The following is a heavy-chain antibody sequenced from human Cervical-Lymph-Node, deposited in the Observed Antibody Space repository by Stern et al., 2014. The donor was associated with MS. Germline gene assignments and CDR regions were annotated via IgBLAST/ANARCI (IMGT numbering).Heavy chain of an antibody. Sequence: QVQLMQSGAEVKKPGASVKVSCMASGYIFTAYYIHWVRQAPGTGLVWMGRLNPSSGATDLAQTLQGRVTMTRDTSITTAYMELTRLTSDDTAVYFCARSITVTPLDFWGQGTLVAVS. CDR2: LNPSSGAT. V-gene: IGHV1-2*06. J-gene: IGHJ4*02. CDR1: GYIFTAYY. CDR3: ARSITVTPLDF. D-gene: IGHD4-17*01.